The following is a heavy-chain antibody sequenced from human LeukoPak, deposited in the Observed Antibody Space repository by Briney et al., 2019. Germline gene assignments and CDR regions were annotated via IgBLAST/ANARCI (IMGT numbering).Heavy chain of an antibody. CDR1: GYSFTSYW. D-gene: IGHD1-26*01. CDR2: IYPGDSDT. Sequence: GESLKISCKGSGYSFTSYWIAWVRQMPGKCLEWMGIIYPGDSDTRYSPSFQGQVTISADKSISTAYLQRSSLKASDTAMYYCARRSGSFQGDYNVDYWGQGTLFTVSS. CDR3: ARRSGSFQGDYNVDY. J-gene: IGHJ4*02. V-gene: IGHV5-51*03.